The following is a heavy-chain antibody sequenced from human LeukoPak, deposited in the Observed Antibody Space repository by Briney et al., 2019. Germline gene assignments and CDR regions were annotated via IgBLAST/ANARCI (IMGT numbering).Heavy chain of an antibody. J-gene: IGHJ4*02. Sequence: PGGSLRLSCAMSGFSLDEYTVHWVRQAPGKGLEWVSLLSWFGGYTYYADSVQGRFTLSRDYSKNSLYLQMNSLRTEDTAFYYCAKEARGARWTGFDSWGQGTLVTVSS. D-gene: IGHD1-1*01. CDR1: GFSLDEYT. CDR2: LSWFGGYT. CDR3: AKEARGARWTGFDS. V-gene: IGHV3-43*01.